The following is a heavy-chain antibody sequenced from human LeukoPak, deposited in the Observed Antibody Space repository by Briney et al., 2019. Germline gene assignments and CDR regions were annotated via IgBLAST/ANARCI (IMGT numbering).Heavy chain of an antibody. V-gene: IGHV3-53*01. J-gene: IGHJ4*02. CDR3: ANSHDSSGYYFGSFDY. Sequence: GGSLRLSCAASGFTVSSNYMSWVRQAPGKGLEWVSVIYSGGSTYYADSVKGRFTISRDNSKNTLYLQMNSLRAEDTAVYYCANSHDSSGYYFGSFDYWGQGTLVTVSS. CDR2: IYSGGST. CDR1: GFTVSSNY. D-gene: IGHD3-22*01.